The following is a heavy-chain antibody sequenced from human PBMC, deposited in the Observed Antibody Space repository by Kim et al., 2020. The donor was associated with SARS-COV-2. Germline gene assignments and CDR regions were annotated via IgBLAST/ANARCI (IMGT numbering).Heavy chain of an antibody. CDR2: ISSSSTI. CDR1: GFTFSSYS. V-gene: IGHV3-48*02. CDR3: ATIAAADNAYYYYGMDV. J-gene: IGHJ6*02. D-gene: IGHD6-13*01. Sequence: GGSLRLSCAASGFTFSSYSMNWVRQAPGKGLEWVSYISSSSTIYYADSVKGRFTISRDNAKNSLYLQMNSLRDEDTAVYYCATIAAADNAYYYYGMDVWGQGTTVTVSS.